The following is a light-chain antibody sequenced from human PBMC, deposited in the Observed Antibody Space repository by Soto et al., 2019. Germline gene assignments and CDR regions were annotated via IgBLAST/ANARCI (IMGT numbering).Light chain of an antibody. CDR1: QSLVYSDGNTY. Sequence: DVVMNQSPLSLHVTLGQPASISCRSSQSLVYSDGNTYLNGVQQRPGQSPRRVIYKVSNRDSGALDRFSGSGSGNAFTPKFGTVEAEDVGVYYCRHVTHSPPMYTLGQGTKLEIQ. CDR2: KVS. J-gene: IGKJ2*01. V-gene: IGKV2-30*01. CDR3: RHVTHSPPMYT.